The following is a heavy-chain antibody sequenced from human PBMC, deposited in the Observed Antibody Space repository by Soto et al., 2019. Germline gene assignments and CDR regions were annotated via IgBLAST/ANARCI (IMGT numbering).Heavy chain of an antibody. J-gene: IGHJ4*02. V-gene: IGHV4-39*01. CDR3: ARRTSDPREDYFDY. CDR2: IYYSGST. CDR1: GGSISSSSYY. Sequence: SETLSLTCTVSGGSISSSSYYLFCIGEPPWNGLELIGSIYYSGSTYYNPSLKSRVTISVDTSKNQFSLKLSSVTAADTAVYYCARRTSDPREDYFDYWGQGTLVTVSS.